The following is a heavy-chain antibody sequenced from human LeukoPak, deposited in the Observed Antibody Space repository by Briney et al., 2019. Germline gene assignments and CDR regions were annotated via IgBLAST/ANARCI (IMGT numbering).Heavy chain of an antibody. D-gene: IGHD5-18*01. CDR2: INHSGST. CDR3: ARGRKMGRGYSYGHFDY. CDR1: GGSFSGYH. J-gene: IGHJ4*02. Sequence: PSETLSLTCAVYGGSFSGYHWSWIRQPPGKGLEWIGEINHSGSTNYNPSLKSRVTISVDTSKNQFSLKLSSVTAADTAVYYCARGRKMGRGYSYGHFDYWGQGTLVTVSS. V-gene: IGHV4-34*01.